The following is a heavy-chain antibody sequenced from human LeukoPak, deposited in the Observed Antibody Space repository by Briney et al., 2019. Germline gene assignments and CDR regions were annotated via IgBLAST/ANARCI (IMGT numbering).Heavy chain of an antibody. V-gene: IGHV3-11*06. Sequence: GGSLRLSCAASGFTFSDYYMSWIRQAPGKGLEWLSYINPTSGYTPYADSVRGRFTISRDSSKNTVYLQMNSLRAEDTAVYYCARDWRGTAADYYYGMDVWGQGTTVTVSS. CDR3: ARDWRGTAADYYYGMDV. D-gene: IGHD6-13*01. CDR2: INPTSGYT. CDR1: GFTFSDYY. J-gene: IGHJ6*02.